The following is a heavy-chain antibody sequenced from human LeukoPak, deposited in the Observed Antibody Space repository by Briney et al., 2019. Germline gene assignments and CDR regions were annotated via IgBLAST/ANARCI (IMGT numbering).Heavy chain of an antibody. Sequence: GGSLRLSCSASGFTFSSYAMHWVRQAPGKGLEYVSAISSNGGSTYYADSVKGRFTISRDNSKNTLYLQMSSLRAEDTAVYYCVKDLNYDILTGYPYFDYWGQGTLVTVSS. CDR1: GFTFSSYA. CDR2: ISSNGGST. CDR3: VKDLNYDILTGYPYFDY. J-gene: IGHJ4*02. D-gene: IGHD3-9*01. V-gene: IGHV3-64D*06.